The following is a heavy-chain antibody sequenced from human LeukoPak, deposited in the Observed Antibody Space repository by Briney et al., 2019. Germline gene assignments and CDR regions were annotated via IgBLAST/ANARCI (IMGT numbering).Heavy chain of an antibody. J-gene: IGHJ4*02. Sequence: EASVKVSCKASGYTFTSYGISWVRQATGQGLEWMGWMNPNSGNTGYAQKFQGRVTMTRDTSTSTVYMELSSLRSEDTAVYYCAGGAKRDSSGWYGDFDYWGQGTLVTVSS. CDR3: AGGAKRDSSGWYGDFDY. CDR1: GYTFTSYG. D-gene: IGHD6-19*01. CDR2: MNPNSGNT. V-gene: IGHV1-8*02.